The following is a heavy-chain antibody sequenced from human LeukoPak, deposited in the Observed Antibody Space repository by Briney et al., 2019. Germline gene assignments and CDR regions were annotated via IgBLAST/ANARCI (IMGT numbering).Heavy chain of an antibody. CDR1: GGSISSSSYY. CDR3: ARRGAYCGGDCYDYFDY. CDR2: IYYSGST. V-gene: IGHV4-39*01. Sequence: PSETLSLTCTVSGGSISSSSYYWGWIRQPPGKGLEWIGSIYYSGSTYYNPSLKSRVTISVDTSKNQFSLQLSSVTAADTAVYYCARRGAYCGGDCYDYFDYWGQGTLVTVSS. J-gene: IGHJ4*02. D-gene: IGHD2-21*02.